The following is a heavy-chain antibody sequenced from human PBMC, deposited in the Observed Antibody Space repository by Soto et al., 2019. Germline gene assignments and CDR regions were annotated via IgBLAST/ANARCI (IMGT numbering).Heavy chain of an antibody. V-gene: IGHV3-30-3*01. D-gene: IGHD2-2*01. CDR3: GRARLDTPALEY. Sequence: QVQLVESGGGVVQPGRSLRLSCAASGFSFRSYAMHWVRQAPGKGLEWVAVMSYDGSDKDYADSVKGRFTISRDNSKNTLYLQMSSLRAEDTAVYYCGRARLDTPALEYWGQGTLVTVSS. CDR1: GFSFRSYA. J-gene: IGHJ4*02. CDR2: MSYDGSDK.